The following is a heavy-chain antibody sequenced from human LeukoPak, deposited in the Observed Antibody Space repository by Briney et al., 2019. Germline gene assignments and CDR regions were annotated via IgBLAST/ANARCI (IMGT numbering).Heavy chain of an antibody. D-gene: IGHD6-6*01. V-gene: IGHV3-33*06. CDR2: IWYDGSNK. Sequence: GGSLRLSCAASGFIFSSYGMHWVRQAPGKGLEWVAVIWYDGSNKYYADSVKGRFTISRDNSKNTLYLQMNSLRAEDTAVYYCAKTGYSSSSGDYYYYMDVWGKGTTVTVSS. CDR1: GFIFSSYG. CDR3: AKTGYSSSSGDYYYYMDV. J-gene: IGHJ6*03.